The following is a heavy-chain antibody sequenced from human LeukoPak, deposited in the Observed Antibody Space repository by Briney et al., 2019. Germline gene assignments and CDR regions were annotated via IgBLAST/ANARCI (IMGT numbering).Heavy chain of an antibody. CDR2: ISGSGETI. V-gene: IGHV3-23*01. J-gene: IGHJ6*02. Sequence: SGGSLRPSCAASGLTFTSHAMSWVRQAPGKGLEWVSGISGSGETIYYVDSVKGRFTISRDNAKNSLYLQMNSLRAEDTALYYCARAYGMDVWGQGTTVTVSS. CDR1: GLTFTSHA. CDR3: ARAYGMDV.